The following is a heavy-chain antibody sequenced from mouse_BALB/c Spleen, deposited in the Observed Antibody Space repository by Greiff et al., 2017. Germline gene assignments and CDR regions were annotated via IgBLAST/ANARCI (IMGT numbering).Heavy chain of an antibody. J-gene: IGHJ3*01. D-gene: IGHD2-2*01. CDR2: INPSTGYT. Sequence: VQRVESGAELAKPGASVKMSCKASGYTFTSYWMHWVKQRPGQGLEWIGYINPSTGYTEYNQKFKDKATLTADKSSSTAYMQLSSLTSEDSAVYYCARGEGYLAWFAYWGQGTLVTVSA. V-gene: IGHV1-7*01. CDR3: ARGEGYLAWFAY. CDR1: GYTFTSYW.